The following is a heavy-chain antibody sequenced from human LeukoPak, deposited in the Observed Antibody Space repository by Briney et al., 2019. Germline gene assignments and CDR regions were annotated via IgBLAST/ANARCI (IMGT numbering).Heavy chain of an antibody. CDR2: ISGSGGST. CDR1: GFTFSSYG. Sequence: PGGSLRLSCAASGFTFSSYGMSWVRQAPGKGLEWVSAISGSGGSTYYADSVKGRFTISRDNSKNTLYLQMNSLRAEDTAVYYCAKEHSYGYLGYYYYYMDVWGKGTTVTISS. J-gene: IGHJ6*03. V-gene: IGHV3-23*01. D-gene: IGHD5-18*01. CDR3: AKEHSYGYLGYYYYYMDV.